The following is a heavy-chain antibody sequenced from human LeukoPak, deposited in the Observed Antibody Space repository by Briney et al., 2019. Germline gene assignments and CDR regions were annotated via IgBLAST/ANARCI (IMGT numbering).Heavy chain of an antibody. V-gene: IGHV4-34*01. CDR3: AVIWFGDSYDY. D-gene: IGHD3-10*01. CDR2: INHSGST. J-gene: IGHJ4*02. Sequence: PSETLSPTCAVYGGSFSGYYWSWIRQPPGNGLEWIGEINHSGSTNYNPSLKSRVTISVDTSKNQFSLKLSSVTAADTAVYYCAVIWFGDSYDYWGQGTLVTVSS. CDR1: GGSFSGYY.